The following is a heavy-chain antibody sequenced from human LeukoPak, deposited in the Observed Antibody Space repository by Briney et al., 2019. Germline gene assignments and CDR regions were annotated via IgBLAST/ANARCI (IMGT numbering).Heavy chain of an antibody. V-gene: IGHV3-23*01. Sequence: GSLRLSCAASGFTFSSYWMTWVRQAPGKGLEWVSAVTGSSSNTYYADSVKGRFTISRDNSKNMLYLEMNSLRVEDTAIYYCAKDRSSTTSCSNYWGRGTLVTVSS. CDR3: AKDRSSTTSCSNY. CDR1: GFTFSSYW. D-gene: IGHD2-2*01. CDR2: VTGSSSNT. J-gene: IGHJ4*02.